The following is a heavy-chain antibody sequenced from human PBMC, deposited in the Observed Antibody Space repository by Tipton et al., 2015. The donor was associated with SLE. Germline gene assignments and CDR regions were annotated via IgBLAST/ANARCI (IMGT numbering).Heavy chain of an antibody. CDR2: IYHSGST. CDR1: GYSISSGYY. D-gene: IGHD3-22*01. CDR3: ATTYYYDSSGYHPYFDY. J-gene: IGHJ4*02. V-gene: IGHV4-38-2*01. Sequence: TLSLTCAVSGYSISSGYYWGWIRQPPGKGLEWIGSIYHSGSTYYNPSLKSRVTISVDTSKNQFSLKLSSVTAADTAVYYCATTYYYDSSGYHPYFDYWGQGTLVTVSS.